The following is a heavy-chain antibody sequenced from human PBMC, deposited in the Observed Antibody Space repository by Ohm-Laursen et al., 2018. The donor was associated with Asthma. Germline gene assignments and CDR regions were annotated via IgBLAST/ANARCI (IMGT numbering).Heavy chain of an antibody. Sequence: SLRLSCAASGFTFSSYAMHWVRQAPGKGLEWVAVISYDGSNKYYADSVKGRFTISRDNSKNTLYLQMNSLRAEDTAVYYCAGHYYGSGSHYYYYGMDVWGQGTTVTVSS. CDR3: AGHYYGSGSHYYYYGMDV. J-gene: IGHJ6*02. V-gene: IGHV3-30-3*02. D-gene: IGHD3-10*01. CDR1: GFTFSSYA. CDR2: ISYDGSNK.